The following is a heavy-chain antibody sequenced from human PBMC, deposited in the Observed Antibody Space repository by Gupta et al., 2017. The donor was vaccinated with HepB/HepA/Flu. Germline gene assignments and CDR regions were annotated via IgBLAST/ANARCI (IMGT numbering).Heavy chain of an antibody. CDR2: IKQDGSEK. D-gene: IGHD1-26*01. V-gene: IGHV3-7*01. Sequence: EVQLVESGGGLVQPGGYLSLSCAASGFTFRTYWMTWVRQAPGKGLEWGANIKQDGSEKYYVDSVKGRFTNSRDNAKNSLYLQMNSLRAEDTAVYYCARKGGSWDYWGQGTLVTVSS. CDR3: ARKGGSWDY. J-gene: IGHJ4*02. CDR1: GFTFRTYW.